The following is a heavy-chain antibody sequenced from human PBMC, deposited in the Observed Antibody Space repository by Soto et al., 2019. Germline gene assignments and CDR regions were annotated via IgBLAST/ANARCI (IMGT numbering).Heavy chain of an antibody. CDR1: GGSFSGYY. V-gene: IGHV4-34*01. D-gene: IGHD3-10*01. CDR2: SNHSGST. CDR3: ATGGIGDYGSA. J-gene: IGHJ3*01. Sequence: QVQLQQWGAGLLKPSETLSLTCAVYGGSFSGYYWSWIRQPPGKGLEWIGESNHSGSTNYNPSLKSRVTISVDTSKNQFSLKLSSVTAADTAVYYCATGGIGDYGSAWGQGTMVTVSS.